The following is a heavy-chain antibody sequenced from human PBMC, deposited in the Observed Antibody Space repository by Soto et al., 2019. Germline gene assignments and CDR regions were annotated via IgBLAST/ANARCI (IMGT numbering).Heavy chain of an antibody. CDR2: MNPNSGNT. CDR3: ARRQDY. V-gene: IGHV1-8*01. CDR1: GDTFPSYA. J-gene: IGHJ4*02. Sequence: QVQLVQSGAEVKKPGASVKVSCTASGDTFPSYAINWVRQATGQGLEWMVWMNPNSGNTVYAQKLRGRGITTRNTSIRTAYLELLSLTSQDTAVYYCARRQDYWGQVTLVTVSS.